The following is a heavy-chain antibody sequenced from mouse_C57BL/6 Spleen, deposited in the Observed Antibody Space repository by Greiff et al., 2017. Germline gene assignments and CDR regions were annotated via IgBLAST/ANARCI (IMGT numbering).Heavy chain of an antibody. CDR3: ARSSYYYGSHYFDY. CDR2: IYPRDGST. J-gene: IGHJ2*01. CDR1: GYTFTSYD. D-gene: IGHD1-1*01. V-gene: IGHV1-85*01. Sequence: QVQLKQSGPELVKPGASVKLSCKASGYTFTSYDINWVKQRPGQGLEWIGWIYPRDGSTKYNEKFKGKATLTVDTSSSTGYMELHSLTSEDSAVYFCARSSYYYGSHYFDYWGQGTTLTVSS.